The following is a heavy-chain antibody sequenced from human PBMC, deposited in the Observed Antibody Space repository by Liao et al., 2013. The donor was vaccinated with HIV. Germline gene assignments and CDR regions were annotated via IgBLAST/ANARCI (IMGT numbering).Heavy chain of an antibody. Sequence: QVQLQESGPGLVKPSQTLSLTCTVSGGSISSGSYYWSWIRQPAGKGLEWIGRIYTSGSTNYNPSLKSRVTISVDTSKNQFSLKLSSVTAADTAVYYCARDLWTWGSFDYWGQGTLVTVSS. V-gene: IGHV4-61*02. D-gene: IGHD3-16*01. J-gene: IGHJ4*02. CDR2: IYTSGST. CDR3: ARDLWTWGSFDY. CDR1: GGSISSGSYY.